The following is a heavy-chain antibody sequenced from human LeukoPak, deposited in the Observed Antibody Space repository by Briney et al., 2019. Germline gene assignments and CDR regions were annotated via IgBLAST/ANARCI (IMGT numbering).Heavy chain of an antibody. V-gene: IGHV3-74*01. CDR3: AREGSDHYDSSGYYGFDY. D-gene: IGHD3-22*01. Sequence: GGSLRLSCAVSGFTFYNYGMSWVRQAPGKGLEWVSRINSDGSSTSYADSVKGRFTISRDNAKNTLYLQMNSLRAEDTAVYYCAREGSDHYDSSGYYGFDYWGQGTLVTVSS. J-gene: IGHJ4*02. CDR2: INSDGSST. CDR1: GFTFYNYG.